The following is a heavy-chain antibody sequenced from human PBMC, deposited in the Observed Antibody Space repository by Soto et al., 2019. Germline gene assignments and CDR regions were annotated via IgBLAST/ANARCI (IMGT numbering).Heavy chain of an antibody. D-gene: IGHD6-19*01. CDR2: FSATSENT. CDR3: AKARDQQWVRLPFDY. Sequence: EVQLLESGGGLVQPGGSLRLSCVGSGFFFSSYTMTWVRQAPGKGLEWVSSFSATSENTYYADSVRGRFTISRDNSKNTLFLQMNILTAEDTAMYYCAKARDQQWVRLPFDYWCQGILGIVSS. J-gene: IGHJ4*02. V-gene: IGHV3-23*01. CDR1: GFFFSSYT.